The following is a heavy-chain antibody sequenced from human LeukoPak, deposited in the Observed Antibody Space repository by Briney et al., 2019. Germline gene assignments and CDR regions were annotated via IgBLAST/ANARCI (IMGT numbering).Heavy chain of an antibody. V-gene: IGHV7-4-1*02. CDR2: INTNTGNP. CDR1: GYTFTSYA. D-gene: IGHD5-18*01. J-gene: IGHJ6*02. CDR3: ARAEVQLWLRSHYYYGMDV. Sequence: VASVKVSCKASGYTFTSYAMNWVRQAPGQGLEWVGWINTNTGNPTYAQGFTGRFVFSLDTSVSTAYLQISSLKAEDTAVYYCARAEVQLWLRSHYYYGMDVWGQGTTVTVSS.